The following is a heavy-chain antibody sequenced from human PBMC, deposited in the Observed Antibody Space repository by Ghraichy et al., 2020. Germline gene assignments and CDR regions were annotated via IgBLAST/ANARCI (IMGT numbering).Heavy chain of an antibody. CDR3: ARHIFKVPAADALDI. Sequence: SETLSLTCTVSGGSISFYYWSWIRQPAGKGLEWIGRIYTSGSTNYNPSLKSRVTMSVDTSKNQFSLKLTSVTAADTAVYYCARHIFKVPAADALDIWGQGTMVTVSS. CDR1: GGSISFYY. D-gene: IGHD3-9*01. CDR2: IYTSGST. V-gene: IGHV4-4*07. J-gene: IGHJ3*02.